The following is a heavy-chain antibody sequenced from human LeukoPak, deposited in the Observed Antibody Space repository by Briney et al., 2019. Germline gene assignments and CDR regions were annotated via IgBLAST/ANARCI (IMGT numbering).Heavy chain of an antibody. D-gene: IGHD2-15*01. Sequence: GGSLRLSCAASGFTFSTYSMSWVRQAPGKGLQWVANIKQDGSEKHYVDSVRGRFTISRDNAKNSLYLQMNSLRAEDTAVYYCASQYGSVWQGWGQGTLVTVSS. V-gene: IGHV3-7*02. CDR3: ASQYGSVWQG. CDR1: GFTFSTYS. J-gene: IGHJ4*02. CDR2: IKQDGSEK.